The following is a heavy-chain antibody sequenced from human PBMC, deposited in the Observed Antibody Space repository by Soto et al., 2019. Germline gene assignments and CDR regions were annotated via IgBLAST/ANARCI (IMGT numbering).Heavy chain of an antibody. CDR1: GFTFSSYS. J-gene: IGHJ4*02. CDR2: ISSSSSYI. CDR3: ARGRAGWLPTTAASDY. Sequence: EVQLVESGGGLVKPGGSLRLSCAASGFTFSSYSMNWVRQAPGKGLEWVSSISSSSSYIYYADSVKGRFTISRDNAKNSLYLQMNSLRAEDTAVYYCARGRAGWLPTTAASDYWGQGTLVTVSS. V-gene: IGHV3-21*01. D-gene: IGHD5-12*01.